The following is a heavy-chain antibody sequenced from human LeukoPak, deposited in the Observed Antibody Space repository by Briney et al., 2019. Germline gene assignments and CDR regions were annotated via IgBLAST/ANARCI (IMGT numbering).Heavy chain of an antibody. J-gene: IGHJ6*03. CDR3: ARGDSNYVIYYYYMDV. CDR1: GGTFSSYA. Sequence: ASVKVSCKASGGTFSSYAISWVRQAPGQGLEWMGRIIPILGIANYAQKFQGRVTITADKSTSTAYMELSSLRSEDTAVYYCARGDSNYVIYYYYMDVWGKGTTVTVSS. V-gene: IGHV1-69*04. D-gene: IGHD4-11*01. CDR2: IIPILGIA.